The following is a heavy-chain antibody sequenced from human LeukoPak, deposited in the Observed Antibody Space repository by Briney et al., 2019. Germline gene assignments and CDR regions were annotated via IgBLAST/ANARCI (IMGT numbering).Heavy chain of an antibody. D-gene: IGHD1-26*01. CDR1: GFTFSSYD. CDR2: ISYDGSNK. CDR3: ATSGSHDTNTYYFDY. Sequence: GRSLRLSCAASGFTFSSYDMHWVRQAPGKGLEWVAVISYDGSNKYYADSVKGRFTISRDNSKNTLYLQMNSLRAEDTAVYYCATSGSHDTNTYYFDYWGQGTLVTVSS. J-gene: IGHJ4*02. V-gene: IGHV3-30*03.